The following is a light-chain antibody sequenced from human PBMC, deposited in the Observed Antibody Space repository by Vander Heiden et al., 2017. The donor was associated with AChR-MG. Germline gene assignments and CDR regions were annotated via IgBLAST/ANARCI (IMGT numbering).Light chain of an antibody. V-gene: IGLV2-8*01. CDR2: EVN. Sequence: QSALTQPPSASGSPGQSVTISCTGTSSDVGGYHYVSWYQQHPDKAPKVIMYEVNKRPSGVPDRFSGSKSGNTASLTVSGLQAEDEAEYYCSSYAGSEGYVFGTGTRVTVL. J-gene: IGLJ1*01. CDR3: SSYAGSEGYV. CDR1: SSDVGGYHY.